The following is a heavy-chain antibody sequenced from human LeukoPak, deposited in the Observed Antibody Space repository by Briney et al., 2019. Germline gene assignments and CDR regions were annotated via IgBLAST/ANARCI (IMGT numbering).Heavy chain of an antibody. CDR1: GGSISSYY. V-gene: IGHV4-59*01. Sequence: SETLSLTCTVSGGSISSYYWSWIRQPPGKGLEWIGYIYYSGSTNYNPSLKSRVTISVDTSKNQFSLKLSSVTAADTAVYYCARVASGSYFDYWGQGTLVTVSS. J-gene: IGHJ4*02. CDR2: IYYSGST. D-gene: IGHD1-26*01. CDR3: ARVASGSYFDY.